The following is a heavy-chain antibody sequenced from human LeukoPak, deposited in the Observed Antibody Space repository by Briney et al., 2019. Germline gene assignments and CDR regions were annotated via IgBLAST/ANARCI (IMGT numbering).Heavy chain of an antibody. D-gene: IGHD6-13*01. Sequence: PGGSLRLSCAASGFTFSSYGMHWVRQAPGKGLEWVAVISYDGSNKYYADSVKGRFTISRDNSKNTLYLQMNSLRAEDTAVYYCAKSRLGRYSSSWYIPWFDPWGQGTLVTVSS. CDR1: GFTFSSYG. J-gene: IGHJ5*02. CDR3: AKSRLGRYSSSWYIPWFDP. CDR2: ISYDGSNK. V-gene: IGHV3-30*18.